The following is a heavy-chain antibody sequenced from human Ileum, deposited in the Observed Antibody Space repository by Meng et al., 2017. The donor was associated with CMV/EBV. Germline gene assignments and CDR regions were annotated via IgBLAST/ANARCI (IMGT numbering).Heavy chain of an antibody. Sequence: LVDAVGVFIQPWGSLRLSGVASGFTFSNDWMHWVRQGPGEGLVCVSRMNRDGTSIRYADSVKGRFTISRDNAKNTLYLQMNSLRVEDTAVYHCARDRRDGDLREADIWGQGTMVTVSS. CDR2: MNRDGTSI. V-gene: IGHV3-74*01. CDR1: GFTFSNDW. J-gene: IGHJ3*02. CDR3: ARDRRDGDLREADI. D-gene: IGHD5-24*01.